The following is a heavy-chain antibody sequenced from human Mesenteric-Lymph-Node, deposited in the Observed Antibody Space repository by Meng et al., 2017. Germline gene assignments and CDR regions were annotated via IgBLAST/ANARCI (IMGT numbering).Heavy chain of an antibody. CDR1: AVSNSSITW. Sequence: NPSGAFPPPWPLSAVSNSSITWWTWARQPPGKGLECIGEIYHSGSLNYNPSLKSRVTISVDKSKNQFSLKLSSVTAADTAVYYCARVAAAGNEWFDPWGQGTLVTVSS. CDR3: ARVAAAGNEWFDP. J-gene: IGHJ5*02. V-gene: IGHV4-4*02. CDR2: IYHSGSL. D-gene: IGHD6-13*01.